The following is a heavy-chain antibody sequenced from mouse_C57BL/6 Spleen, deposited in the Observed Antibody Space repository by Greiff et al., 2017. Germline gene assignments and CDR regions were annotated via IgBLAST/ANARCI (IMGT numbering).Heavy chain of an antibody. CDR1: GYTFTSYW. CDR2: IDPSDSET. Sequence: QVQLKQPGAELVRPGSSVKLSCKASGYTFTSYWMHWVKQRPIQGLEWIGNIDPSDSETHYNQKFKDKATLTVDKSSSTAYMQLSSLTSEDSAVYYCAALDWDVDYWGQGTTLTVSS. J-gene: IGHJ2*01. D-gene: IGHD4-1*01. V-gene: IGHV1-52*01. CDR3: AALDWDVDY.